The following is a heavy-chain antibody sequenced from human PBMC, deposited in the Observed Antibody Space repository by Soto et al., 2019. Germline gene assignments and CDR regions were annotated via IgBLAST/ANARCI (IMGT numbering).Heavy chain of an antibody. J-gene: IGHJ5*02. CDR1: GYTFTSYG. CDR2: ISAYNGNT. CDR3: ARDPPPHSSSWYGFDP. D-gene: IGHD6-13*01. Sequence: ASVKVSCKASGYTFTSYGISWVRQAPGQGLEWMGWISAYNGNTNYAQKLQGRVTMTTDTSTSTAYMELRSLRSDDTAVYYCARDPPPHSSSWYGFDPWGQGTLVTVSS. V-gene: IGHV1-18*01.